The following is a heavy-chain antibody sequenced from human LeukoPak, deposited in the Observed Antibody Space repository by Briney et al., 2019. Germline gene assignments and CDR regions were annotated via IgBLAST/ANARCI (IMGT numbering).Heavy chain of an antibody. J-gene: IGHJ6*03. CDR2: VKYDGISE. CDR1: GFTFSSFG. D-gene: IGHD2-21*01. V-gene: IGHV3-30*02. CDR3: ARDNRHFVVVSGMTDHYMDV. Sequence: GGSLRLSCVASGFTFSSFGMHWVRQAPGKGLDWVAFVKYDGISEFYTDSVKGRFRISRDDSQSTVYLQMNSLKPEDTAVYYCARDNRHFVVVSGMTDHYMDVWGKGATVTISS.